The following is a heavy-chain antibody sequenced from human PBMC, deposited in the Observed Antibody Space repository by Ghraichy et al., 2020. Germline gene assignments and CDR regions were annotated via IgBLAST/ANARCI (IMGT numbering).Heavy chain of an antibody. CDR2: INRDGSTT. CDR3: AADSPWLPDSSGRTGWFDP. D-gene: IGHD3-22*01. CDR1: GIAFSRYW. Sequence: GESLNISCAASGIAFSRYWFHWVRQAPGKGLVWVSRINRDGSTTNYADSVKGRFTISRDDAKNTLYLQMSSLRAEDTAVYYCAADSPWLPDSSGRTGWFDPWGKGTWSPSPQ. V-gene: IGHV3-74*01. J-gene: IGHJ5*02.